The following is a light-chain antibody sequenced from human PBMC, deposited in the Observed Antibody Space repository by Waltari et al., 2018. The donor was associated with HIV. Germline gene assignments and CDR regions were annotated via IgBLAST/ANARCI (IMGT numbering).Light chain of an antibody. V-gene: IGKV1-39*01. J-gene: IGKJ1*01. CDR2: RAS. Sequence: DIQMTQSPSSLSASVGDRVTITCRASQTIGDYLNWYQHKPGQAPQLLISRASSLQRGVTERFRGSGSGTEFTLTISSLQAEDFATYFCQQSHNLPLTFGEGTKVEVK. CDR1: QTIGDY. CDR3: QQSHNLPLT.